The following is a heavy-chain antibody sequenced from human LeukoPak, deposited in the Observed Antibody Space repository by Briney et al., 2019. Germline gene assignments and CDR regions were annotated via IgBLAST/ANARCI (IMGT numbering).Heavy chain of an antibody. D-gene: IGHD5-18*01. J-gene: IGHJ6*03. Sequence: GGSLRLSCAASGFTFSSYSMNWVRQAPGKGLEWVSSISSSSSYIYYADSVKGRFTISRDNAKNSLYLQMNSLRAEDTAVYYRARGFQIYSYGYSYYYMDVWGKGTTVTVSS. CDR3: ARGFQIYSYGYSYYYMDV. CDR2: ISSSSSYI. V-gene: IGHV3-21*01. CDR1: GFTFSSYS.